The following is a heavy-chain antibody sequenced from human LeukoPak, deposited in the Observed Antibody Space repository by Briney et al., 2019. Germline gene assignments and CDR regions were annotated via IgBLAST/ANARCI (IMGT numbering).Heavy chain of an antibody. D-gene: IGHD3-3*01. CDR3: ARGLGTYYDFWSGLNWFDP. J-gene: IGHJ5*02. V-gene: IGHV1-2*02. CDR2: INPNGGGT. Sequence: ASVKVSCKASGYTFTGYYMHWVRQAPGQGLEWMGWINPNGGGTNYAQKFQGRVTMTRDTSISTAYMELSRLRSDDTAVYYCARGLGTYYDFWSGLNWFDPWGQGTLVTVSS. CDR1: GYTFTGYY.